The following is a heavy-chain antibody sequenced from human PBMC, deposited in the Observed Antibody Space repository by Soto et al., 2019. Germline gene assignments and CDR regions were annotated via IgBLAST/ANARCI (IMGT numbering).Heavy chain of an antibody. V-gene: IGHV4-61*01. Sequence: SETLSLTCTVSGGSVSSGSYYWSWIRQPPGKGLEWIGYIYYSGSTNYNPSLKSRVTISVDTSKNQFSLKLSSVTAADTAVYYCARVLFRRVFGVVNWFDPWGPGTLVTVSS. CDR1: GGSVSSGSYY. J-gene: IGHJ5*02. D-gene: IGHD3-3*01. CDR3: ARVLFRRVFGVVNWFDP. CDR2: IYYSGST.